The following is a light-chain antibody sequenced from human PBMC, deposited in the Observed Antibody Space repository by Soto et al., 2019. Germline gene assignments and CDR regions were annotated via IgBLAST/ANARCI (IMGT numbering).Light chain of an antibody. Sequence: DIQMTQSPSTLSASVGDRVTITCRASQSISSWLAWYQQKPGKAPKLLIYEASSSEIGVPPRFSGSGFGTEFTLTISSLQPGDFATYYYQHYKESSTFGQGTRLEIK. CDR1: QSISSW. J-gene: IGKJ1*01. V-gene: IGKV1-5*03. CDR3: QHYKESST. CDR2: EAS.